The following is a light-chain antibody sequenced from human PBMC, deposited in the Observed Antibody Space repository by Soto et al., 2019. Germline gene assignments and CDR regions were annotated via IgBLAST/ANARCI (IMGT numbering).Light chain of an antibody. CDR1: SSDVGGYNY. Sequence: QSALTQPASVSGSPGQSITISCTGTSSDVGGYNYVSWYQQHPGKAPKLMIYEVSNRPSGVSNRFSGSKSGNTASLTISGLQAEDEADYYCSSYTSSSKVFGTGSKGTLL. CDR2: EVS. CDR3: SSYTSSSKV. V-gene: IGLV2-14*01. J-gene: IGLJ1*01.